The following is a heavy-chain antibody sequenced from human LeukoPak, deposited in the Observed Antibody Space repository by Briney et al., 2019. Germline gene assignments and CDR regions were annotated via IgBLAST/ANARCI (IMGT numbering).Heavy chain of an antibody. V-gene: IGHV4-59*08. J-gene: IGHJ5*02. D-gene: IGHD2/OR15-2a*01. CDR1: GGSITGYY. CDR2: IFSSGSS. Sequence: PSETLSLTCTVSGGSITGYYWSWIRQPPGKGLEWVGYIFSSGSSNYNPSLKSRVTISLDTSKSQFSLKLISVTASDTAVYYCARLTKFLTTYYPTPWGQGTLVTVSS. CDR3: ARLTKFLTTYYPTP.